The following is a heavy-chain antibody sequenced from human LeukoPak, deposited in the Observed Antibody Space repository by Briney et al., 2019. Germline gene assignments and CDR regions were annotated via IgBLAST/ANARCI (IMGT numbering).Heavy chain of an antibody. Sequence: SETLSLTCTVSGGSISSHYWSWIRQSPGKGLEWIGYIYVTGSRYNPYLQSRVTISVDRSRNQFFLKMSSVTAADTAVYYCARHIGGGIEDMDVWGKGTKVIVSS. V-gene: IGHV4-59*08. J-gene: IGHJ6*03. CDR3: ARHIGGGIEDMDV. CDR2: IYVTGS. D-gene: IGHD3-16*02. CDR1: GGSISSHY.